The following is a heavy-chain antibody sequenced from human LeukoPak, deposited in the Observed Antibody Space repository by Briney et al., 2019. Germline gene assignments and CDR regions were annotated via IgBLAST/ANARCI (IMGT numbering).Heavy chain of an antibody. V-gene: IGHV4-34*01. J-gene: IGHJ5*02. CDR2: INHSGST. CDR3: ARHGMARRGYCSGGSCYSRWWFDP. Sequence: SETLSLTCAVYGGSFSGYYWSWIRQPPGKGLEWIGEINHSGSTNYNPSLKSRVTISVDTSKNQFSLKLSSVTAADTAVYYCARHGMARRGYCSGGSCYSRWWFDPWGQGTLVTVSS. CDR1: GGSFSGYY. D-gene: IGHD2-15*01.